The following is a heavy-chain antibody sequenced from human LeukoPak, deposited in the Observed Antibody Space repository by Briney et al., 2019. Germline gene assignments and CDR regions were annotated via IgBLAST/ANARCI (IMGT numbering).Heavy chain of an antibody. CDR1: GGSISSGGYY. V-gene: IGHV4-30-2*01. CDR3: ARDDDCSSTTCPWYAFDI. CDR2: IYHSGST. Sequence: SETLSLTCTVSGGSISSGGYYWSWLRQPPGRGLEWIGYIYHSGSTYYNPSLKSRVTISVDRSKNQFSLKLSSATAADTAVYYCARDDDCSSTTCPWYAFDIWGQGTMVTVSS. D-gene: IGHD2-2*01. J-gene: IGHJ3*02.